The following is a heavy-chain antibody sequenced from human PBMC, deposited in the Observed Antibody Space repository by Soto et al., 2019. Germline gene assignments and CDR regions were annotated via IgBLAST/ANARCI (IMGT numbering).Heavy chain of an antibody. V-gene: IGHV4-59*11. J-gene: IGHJ6*02. Sequence: QVQLQESGPGLVKPSETLSLTCTVSGGSMSGHYWSWIRKSPGKGLEWIGNIYYSGSTNYNPSLKRRVTISVDTSKHQFSLKLRSVTAADTAVFYCAGDGVVRGNHGVDVWGQGTTVTVSS. D-gene: IGHD3-10*01. CDR1: GGSMSGHY. CDR3: AGDGVVRGNHGVDV. CDR2: IYYSGST.